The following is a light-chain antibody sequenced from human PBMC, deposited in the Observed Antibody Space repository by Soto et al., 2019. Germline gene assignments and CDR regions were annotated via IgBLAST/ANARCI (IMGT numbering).Light chain of an antibody. CDR1: SSDIGGYNY. CDR2: EVS. J-gene: IGLJ1*01. CDR3: SSYTGSRTPYV. V-gene: IGLV2-14*01. Sequence: HSVLTQPASVSGSPGQSITISCTGTSSDIGGYNYVSWYQQHPGKAPKLIIYEVSNRPSGVSNRFSASKSDNTASLTISGLQAEDEADYYCSSYTGSRTPYVFGNGTKV.